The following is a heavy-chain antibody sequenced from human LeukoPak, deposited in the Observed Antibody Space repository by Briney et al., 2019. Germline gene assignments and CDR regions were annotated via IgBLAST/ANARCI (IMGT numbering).Heavy chain of an antibody. CDR2: IYTSGST. D-gene: IGHD3-22*01. CDR1: GGSISSYY. J-gene: IGHJ6*03. Sequence: KSSETLSLTCTVSGGSISSYYWSWIRQPAGKGLEWIGRIYTSGSTNYNPSLKSRVTMSVDTSKNQFSLKLSPVTAADTAVYYCARGTVTYYYDSRGYDYYYYYMDVWGKGTTVTVSS. V-gene: IGHV4-4*07. CDR3: ARGTVTYYYDSRGYDYYYYYMDV.